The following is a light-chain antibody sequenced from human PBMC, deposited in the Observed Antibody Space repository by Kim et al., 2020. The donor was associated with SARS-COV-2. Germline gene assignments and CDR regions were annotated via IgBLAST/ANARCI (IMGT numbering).Light chain of an antibody. V-gene: IGLV3-19*01. Sequence: SSELTQDPAVSVALGQTVRITCQGDSLRSYYANWYQQKPGQAPVLVISGKNNRPSGIPDRFSGSSSGNTASLTITGAQAEDEAVYYCNSRDSSGNHLVFGGGTQLTVL. J-gene: IGLJ2*01. CDR1: SLRSYY. CDR3: NSRDSSGNHLV. CDR2: GKN.